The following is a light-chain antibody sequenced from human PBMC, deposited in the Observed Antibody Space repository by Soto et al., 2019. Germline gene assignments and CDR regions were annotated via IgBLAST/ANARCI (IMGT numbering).Light chain of an antibody. CDR3: HQYNNWPSWT. CDR2: GAF. J-gene: IGKJ1*01. CDR1: QSVSNH. Sequence: ILVTQSPATLFLSPGERAILSCRANQSVSNHLAWYQHKPGQPPRLLIYGAFARAPGIPGRFGGSGSGTEFTLTINTLQSEDVAVYYCHQYNNWPSWTFGQGTKVDIK. V-gene: IGKV3D-15*01.